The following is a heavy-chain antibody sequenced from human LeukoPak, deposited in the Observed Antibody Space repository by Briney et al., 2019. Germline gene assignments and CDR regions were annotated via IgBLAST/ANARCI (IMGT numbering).Heavy chain of an antibody. Sequence: SETLSLTCTLSGGSISDYHWTWIRQPPGKALEYIGYIYNRGTTYYHPTLKGRVTISADTSKKQFSLKLTTLTAADTAVYYCARGAGGYRFDPWGQGTLVTVS. CDR3: ARGAGGYRFDP. D-gene: IGHD1-1*01. CDR1: GGSISDYH. J-gene: IGHJ5*02. V-gene: IGHV4-59*01. CDR2: IYNRGTT.